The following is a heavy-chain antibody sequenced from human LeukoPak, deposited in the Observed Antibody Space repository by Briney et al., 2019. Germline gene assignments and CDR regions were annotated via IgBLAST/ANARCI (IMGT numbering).Heavy chain of an antibody. V-gene: IGHV3-23*01. J-gene: IGHJ5*02. CDR3: ATPQGYYDA. D-gene: IGHD2-15*01. CDR2: IYGSDDKT. CDR1: GFTFSNYA. Sequence: TGGSLRLSCVASGFTFSNYAMSWVRQAPGKGLERVSGIYGSDDKTVYGDAVKGRFTISRDNSKNTLYLQMNSLRADDTAVYYCATPQGYYDAWGQGALVTVSS.